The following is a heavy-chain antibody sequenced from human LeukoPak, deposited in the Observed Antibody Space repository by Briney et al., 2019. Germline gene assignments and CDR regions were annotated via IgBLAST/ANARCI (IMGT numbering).Heavy chain of an antibody. CDR1: GGSISSGDYY. D-gene: IGHD4-17*01. V-gene: IGHV4-30-4*01. CDR3: ASYGDYPYYFDY. J-gene: IGHJ4*02. Sequence: SQTLSLTCTVTGGSISSGDYYWSWIRQPPGKGLEWIGYIYYSGSTYYNPSLKSRVTISVDTSKNQFSLKLSSVTAADTAVYYCASYGDYPYYFDYWGQGTLVTVSS. CDR2: IYYSGST.